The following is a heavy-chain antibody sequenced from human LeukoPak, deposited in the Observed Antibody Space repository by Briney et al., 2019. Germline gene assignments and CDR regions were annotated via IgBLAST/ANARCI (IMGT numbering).Heavy chain of an antibody. J-gene: IGHJ5*02. D-gene: IGHD6-13*01. V-gene: IGHV4-38-2*02. CDR2: IYNSGST. CDR1: GYSISSGYY. CDR3: ARAYSSSWYWNWFDP. Sequence: DPSETLSLTCTVSGYSISSGYYWGWIRQAPGQGLEWIGSIYNSGSTYYNPSLKSRVTISVDMSKNQFSLKMSSVIAADTAVYYCARAYSSSWYWNWFDPWGQGTLVTVSS.